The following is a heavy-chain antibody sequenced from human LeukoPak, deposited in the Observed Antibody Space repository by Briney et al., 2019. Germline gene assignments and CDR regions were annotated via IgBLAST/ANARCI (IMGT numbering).Heavy chain of an antibody. J-gene: IGHJ3*02. CDR1: GFTFSSYG. CDR3: ARDGGNSNTDAFDI. V-gene: IGHV3-33*01. CDR2: IWYDGSNK. D-gene: IGHD4-23*01. Sequence: PGGSLRLSCAASGFTFSSYGMHWVRQAPGKGLEWVAVIWYDGSNKYYADSVKGRFTISRDNSKNTLYLQMNSLRAEDTAVNYCARDGGNSNTDAFDIWDQGTMVTVSS.